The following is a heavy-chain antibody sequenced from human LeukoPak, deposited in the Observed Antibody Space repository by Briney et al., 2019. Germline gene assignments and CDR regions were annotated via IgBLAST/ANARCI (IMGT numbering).Heavy chain of an antibody. J-gene: IGHJ4*02. D-gene: IGHD5-18*01. Sequence: GGSLRLSCAASGFTFSSYEMNWVRQAPGKGLEWVAFIRYDGNYKYHADSVKGRFTISRDNSKSTLYLQMNSLRAEDTAVYYCARHLSGVTGYTYGRGIDYWGQGTLVTVSS. V-gene: IGHV3-30*04. CDR2: IRYDGNYK. CDR3: ARHLSGVTGYTYGRGIDY. CDR1: GFTFSSYE.